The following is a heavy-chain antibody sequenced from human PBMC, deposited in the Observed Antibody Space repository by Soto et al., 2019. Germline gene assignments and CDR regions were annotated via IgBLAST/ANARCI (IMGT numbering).Heavy chain of an antibody. D-gene: IGHD3-22*01. CDR1: GFTFSSYW. J-gene: IGHJ3*02. Sequence: PGGSLRLSCVASGFTFSSYWMSWVRQAPGKGLEWVANIKQDGSEKYYVDSVKDRFTISRDNSKNTLYLQMNSLRAEDTALYYCAITRLYDSSGDHRDAFDIWGQGTMVTVSS. CDR2: IKQDGSEK. CDR3: AITRLYDSSGDHRDAFDI. V-gene: IGHV3-7*03.